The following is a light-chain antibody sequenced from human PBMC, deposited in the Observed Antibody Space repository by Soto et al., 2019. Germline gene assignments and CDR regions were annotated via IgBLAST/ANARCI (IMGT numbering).Light chain of an antibody. CDR3: QRFGRSPPSWT. CDR2: GAS. V-gene: IGKV3-20*01. CDR1: QSVSSNY. J-gene: IGKJ1*01. Sequence: ETVLTQSPGTLSLSPGERATLSCRASQSVSSNYLAWYQQKPGQAPRLLIYGASTRATGIPDRFSGSGSGTDFTRTISRLEPEDFAVYYCQRFGRSPPSWTFGQGTKVEIK.